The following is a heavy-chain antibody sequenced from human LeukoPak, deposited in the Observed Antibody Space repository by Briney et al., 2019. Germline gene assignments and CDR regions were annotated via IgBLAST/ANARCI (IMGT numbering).Heavy chain of an antibody. CDR2: IYRTGRT. V-gene: IGHV4-4*02. Sequence: SETLSLTCAVSGGSISINYLWRWVRQFPGKGLEYMGEIYRTGRTNYNPSLSRGATIAIDTSDNQLSLNLRSVTAADPAVYYCARDSSHYLGSSDYWGQGALVTVSS. J-gene: IGHJ4*02. CDR3: ARDSSHYLGSSDY. D-gene: IGHD6-6*01. CDR1: GGSISINYL.